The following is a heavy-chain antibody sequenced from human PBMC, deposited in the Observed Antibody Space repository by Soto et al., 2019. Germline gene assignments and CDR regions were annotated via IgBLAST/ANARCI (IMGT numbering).Heavy chain of an antibody. V-gene: IGHV1-69*06. D-gene: IGHD3-16*01. CDR3: VREGGDNWFDP. J-gene: IGHJ5*02. CDR2: IIPIFGTA. Sequence: PVNVACKASGGTFGSYAISWVRQAPGQGLEWMGGIIPIFGTANYAQKFQGRVTITADKSTSTAYMELSSLRSEDTAVYYCVREGGDNWFDPWGQGTLVTVSS. CDR1: GGTFGSYA.